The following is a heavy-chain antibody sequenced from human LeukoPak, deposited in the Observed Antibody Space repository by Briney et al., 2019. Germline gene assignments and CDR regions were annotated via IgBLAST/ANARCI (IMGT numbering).Heavy chain of an antibody. Sequence: GGSLRLSCAASGFIFSDYYMSWIRQAPGKGLEWVSYISGSTTYTNYADSAKGRFTISRDNAKNSLYLQMSSLRAEDTAVYFCARIRGSYYLDYWGQGTLVTVSS. D-gene: IGHD6-13*01. V-gene: IGHV3-11*06. J-gene: IGHJ4*02. CDR2: ISGSTTYT. CDR3: ARIRGSYYLDY. CDR1: GFIFSDYY.